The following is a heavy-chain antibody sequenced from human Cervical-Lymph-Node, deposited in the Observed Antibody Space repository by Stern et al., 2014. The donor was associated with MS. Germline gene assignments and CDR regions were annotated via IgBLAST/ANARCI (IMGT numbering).Heavy chain of an antibody. D-gene: IGHD3-3*01. CDR3: AKDFSGFLETDYYYGMDV. V-gene: IGHV3-9*01. J-gene: IGHJ6*02. Sequence: EVQLVESGGGLVQPGRSLRLSCAAPGFTFDDSAMHWVRQAPVKGLEWVSGISWDSGSVAYADSVKGRFIISRDNAKNSLFLQMTSLRAEDTALYYCAKDFSGFLETDYYYGMDVWGQGTTVTVSS. CDR2: ISWDSGSV. CDR1: GFTFDDSA.